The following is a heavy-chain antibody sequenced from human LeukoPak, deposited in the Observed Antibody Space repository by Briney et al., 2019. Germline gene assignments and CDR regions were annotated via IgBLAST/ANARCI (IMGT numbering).Heavy chain of an antibody. CDR2: VYYSGST. CDR3: ARSAMVRGARAGYYGMDV. CDR1: GGSISSYY. Sequence: PSETLSLTCTVSGGSISSYYWSWIRQPPGKGLEWIGYVYYSGSTNYNPSLKSRVTISVDTSKNQFSLKLSSVTAADTAVYYCARSAMVRGARAGYYGMDVWGQGTTVTVSS. J-gene: IGHJ6*02. V-gene: IGHV4-59*08. D-gene: IGHD3-10*01.